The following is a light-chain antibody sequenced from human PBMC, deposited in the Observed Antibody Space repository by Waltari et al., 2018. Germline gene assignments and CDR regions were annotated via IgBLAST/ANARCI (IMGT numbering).Light chain of an antibody. Sequence: QSVLTQPPSVSAAPGQKVTIPCSVASTYNFVSWYQQVPGPAPKLLTYENNKRPSGIPDRFTGAKSGTSATLVITGLQTGDEADYYCGTWDNSVSVSVFGGGTKLTVL. V-gene: IGLV1-51*02. CDR1: STYNF. J-gene: IGLJ3*02. CDR2: ENN. CDR3: GTWDNSVSVSV.